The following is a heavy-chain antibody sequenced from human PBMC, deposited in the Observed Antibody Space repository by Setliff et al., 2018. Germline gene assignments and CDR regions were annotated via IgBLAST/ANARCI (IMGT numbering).Heavy chain of an antibody. V-gene: IGHV1-69-2*01. CDR3: TTGLRHGVPYFDL. D-gene: IGHD3-10*01. CDR1: GYTFTDYY. Sequence: ASVKVSCKASGYTFTDYYMHWVQQAPGKGLEWMGRVEPEDGHTKYAEKFQGRITISADMSLDIAHMELGSLTSEDTAVYYCTTGLRHGVPYFDLWGQGTLVTVSS. J-gene: IGHJ4*02. CDR2: VEPEDGHT.